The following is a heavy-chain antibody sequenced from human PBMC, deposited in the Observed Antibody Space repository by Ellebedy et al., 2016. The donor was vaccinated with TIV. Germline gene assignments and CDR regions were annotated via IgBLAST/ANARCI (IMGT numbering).Heavy chain of an antibody. Sequence: AASVKVSCKASGYTFTNFGINWVRQAPGQGLEWMGWNSTYNGNTNYAQRLHGRVTMTTDTSTTTAYIQLRSLRSDDTALYYCARGTTVVRGPHYGMDVWGQGTTVTVSS. V-gene: IGHV1-18*04. CDR1: GYTFTNFG. CDR2: NSTYNGNT. J-gene: IGHJ6*02. D-gene: IGHD3-10*01. CDR3: ARGTTVVRGPHYGMDV.